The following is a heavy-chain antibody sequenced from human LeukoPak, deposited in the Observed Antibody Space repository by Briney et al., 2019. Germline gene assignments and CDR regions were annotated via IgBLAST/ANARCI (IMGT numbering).Heavy chain of an antibody. V-gene: IGHV3-21*04. Sequence: GGSLRLSCAASGFTFSSYSMNWVRQAPGKGLEWVSSISSSSSYIYYADSVKGRFTISRDNAKNSLYLQMNSLRAEDTAVYYCARKLASVGYFDYWGQGTLVTVSS. D-gene: IGHD1-26*01. CDR3: ARKLASVGYFDY. CDR2: ISSSSSYI. CDR1: GFTFSSYS. J-gene: IGHJ4*02.